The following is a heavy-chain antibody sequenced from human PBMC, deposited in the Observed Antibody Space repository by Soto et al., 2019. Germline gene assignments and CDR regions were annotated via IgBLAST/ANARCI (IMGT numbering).Heavy chain of an antibody. D-gene: IGHD3-10*01. CDR2: ISGSGGTT. J-gene: IGHJ4*02. CDR1: GFTFSNYG. CDR3: AKNNMGYYLDY. V-gene: IGHV3-23*01. Sequence: EVQVLESGGALVQPGGSLRLSCAASGFTFSNYGMSWVRQAPGKGLEWVSSISGSGGTTYYADSVKGRLTLSRDNSKNTLYLQMNSLRVEDTAVYYCAKNNMGYYLDYWGQGTLVTVSS.